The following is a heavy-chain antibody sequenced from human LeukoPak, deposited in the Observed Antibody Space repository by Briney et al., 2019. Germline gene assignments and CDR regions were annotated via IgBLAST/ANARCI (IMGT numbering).Heavy chain of an antibody. Sequence: GGSLRLSWAASGFTFSSYAMSWVRQAPGKGLEWVSAISGSGGSTYYADSVKGRFTISRDNSKNTLYLQMNSLRAEDTAVYYCAKDRDGYSSSSPFDYWGQGTLVTVSS. CDR1: GFTFSSYA. D-gene: IGHD6-6*01. V-gene: IGHV3-23*01. J-gene: IGHJ4*02. CDR2: ISGSGGST. CDR3: AKDRDGYSSSSPFDY.